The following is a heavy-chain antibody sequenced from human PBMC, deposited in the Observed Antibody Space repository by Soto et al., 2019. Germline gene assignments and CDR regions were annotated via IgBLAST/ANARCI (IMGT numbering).Heavy chain of an antibody. D-gene: IGHD5-18*01. V-gene: IGHV1-3*04. CDR1: GYTFTGYS. J-gene: IGHJ4*02. CDR3: ARGRGYSYDQVAS. CDR2: INTNNGAT. Sequence: ASVKVSCKASGYTFTGYSIHWVRQAPRQRLEWVGYINTNNGATKYSQKFQGRVTITRDTSARTAYMDLSSLRSEDTAVYYCARGRGYSYDQVASWGQGTMVTV.